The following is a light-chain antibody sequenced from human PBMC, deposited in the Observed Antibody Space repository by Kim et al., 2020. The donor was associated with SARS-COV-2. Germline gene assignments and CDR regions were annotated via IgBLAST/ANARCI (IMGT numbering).Light chain of an antibody. CDR3: QQHYGTTYT. CDR1: QSILYSSNNKNY. J-gene: IGKJ2*01. CDR2: WAS. Sequence: DIVMTQSPDSLAVSLGERATINCKSSQSILYSSNNKNYLSWYQQKPGQPPKLLIYWASTRESGVPDRFSGSGSGTDFTLTISSLQAEDVAVYYCQQHYGTTYTFGQGTKLEIK. V-gene: IGKV4-1*01.